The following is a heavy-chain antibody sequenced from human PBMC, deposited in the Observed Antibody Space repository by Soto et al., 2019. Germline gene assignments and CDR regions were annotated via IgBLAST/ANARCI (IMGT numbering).Heavy chain of an antibody. Sequence: SETLSLTCTVSGGSLGSSSYYWGWIRQSPGKGPEWIGNIYYSGNTFYNPSLKSRVTISVDTSKNQFYLHLSSVTAADTAIFYCASIAAPGTTHFDFWGQGTLVTVSS. CDR1: GGSLGSSSYY. D-gene: IGHD6-13*01. CDR2: IYYSGNT. V-gene: IGHV4-39*01. J-gene: IGHJ4*02. CDR3: ASIAAPGTTHFDF.